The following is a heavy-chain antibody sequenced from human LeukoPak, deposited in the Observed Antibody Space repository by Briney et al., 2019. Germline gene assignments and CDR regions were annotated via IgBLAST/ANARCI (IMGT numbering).Heavy chain of an antibody. CDR1: GGSISSGDYY. CDR3: ARLDFWSGYSFDY. V-gene: IGHV4-30-4*01. D-gene: IGHD3-3*01. Sequence: SETLSLTCTVSGGSISSGDYYWGWIRQPPGTGLEWIGYIYYSGSTYYNPSLKSRVTISVNTSKNQFSLKLSSVTAADTAVYYCARLDFWSGYSFDYWGQGTLVTVSS. J-gene: IGHJ4*02. CDR2: IYYSGST.